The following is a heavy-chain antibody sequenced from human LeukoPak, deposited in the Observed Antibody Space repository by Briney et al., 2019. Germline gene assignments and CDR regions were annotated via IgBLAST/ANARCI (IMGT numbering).Heavy chain of an antibody. J-gene: IGHJ3*02. D-gene: IGHD2-21*01. Sequence: GGTLRLSCAASGFTFSRHGMIWVRQAPGKGLEWVSYISSSGSTIYYADSVKGRFTISRDNAKNSLYLQMNSLRAEDTAVYYCAREFLAFDIWGQGTMVTVSS. CDR2: ISSSGSTI. CDR3: AREFLAFDI. V-gene: IGHV3-48*04. CDR1: GFTFSRHG.